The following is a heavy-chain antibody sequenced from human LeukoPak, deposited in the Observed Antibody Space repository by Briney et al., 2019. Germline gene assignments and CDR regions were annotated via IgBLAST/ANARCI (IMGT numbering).Heavy chain of an antibody. CDR2: IYHSGST. CDR3: ARNRPLKSDVAYYSYYGMDV. V-gene: IGHV4-31*02. J-gene: IGHJ6*02. D-gene: IGHD3-16*01. CDR1: GGSISRGGDY. Sequence: PSQTLSLTCTVSGGSISRGGDYWSWIRQLPGKGLEWIGYIYHSGSTYYNPSLKSRVSISVDKSMNQFSLRLTSVTAADTAVYYCARNRPLKSDVAYYSYYGMDVWGQGTTVLVSS.